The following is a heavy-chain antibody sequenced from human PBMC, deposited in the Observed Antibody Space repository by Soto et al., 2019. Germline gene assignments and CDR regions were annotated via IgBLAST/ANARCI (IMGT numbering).Heavy chain of an antibody. Sequence: LSLTCAVSGGSISSSNWWSWVRQPPGKGLEWIGEIYHSGSTNYNPSLKSRVTISVDKSKNQFSLKLSSVTAADTAVYYCARDHSGYDSNGWYGRNYFDLWGLGTLVTVSS. V-gene: IGHV4-4*02. CDR1: GGSISSSNW. CDR2: IYHSGST. D-gene: IGHD5-12*01. CDR3: ARDHSGYDSNGWYGRNYFDL. J-gene: IGHJ4*02.